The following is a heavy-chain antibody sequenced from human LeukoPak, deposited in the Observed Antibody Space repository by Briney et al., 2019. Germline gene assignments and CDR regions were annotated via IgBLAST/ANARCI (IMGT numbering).Heavy chain of an antibody. Sequence: GGSLRLSCAASGFTFNNYWMHWVRQAPGKGLVWVSRIKSDGSSTHYADSVKGRFTISRDNAKNSLYLQMNSLRAEDTAVYYCARETTSYGSGSATFDYWGQGTLVTVSS. D-gene: IGHD3-10*01. V-gene: IGHV3-74*01. CDR1: GFTFNNYW. CDR3: ARETTSYGSGSATFDY. J-gene: IGHJ4*02. CDR2: IKSDGSST.